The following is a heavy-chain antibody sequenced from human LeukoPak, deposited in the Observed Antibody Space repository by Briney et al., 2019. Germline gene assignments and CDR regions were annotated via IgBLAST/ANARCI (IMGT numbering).Heavy chain of an antibody. J-gene: IGHJ4*02. Sequence: PSETLSLTCVVYGGSFSGYDWSCIRQPPGKGLEWIGEINHSGSTNYNPSLKSRVTISVDTSKNQFSLKVTSVTAADTAVYYCARXRIAAAGNFGYWGQGTLVTVSS. CDR1: GGSFSGYD. D-gene: IGHD6-13*01. CDR2: INHSGST. V-gene: IGHV4-34*01. CDR3: ARXRIAAAGNFGY.